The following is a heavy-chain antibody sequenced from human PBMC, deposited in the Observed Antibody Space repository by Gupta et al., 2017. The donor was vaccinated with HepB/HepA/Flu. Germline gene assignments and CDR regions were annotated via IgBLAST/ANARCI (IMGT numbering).Heavy chain of an antibody. CDR1: GFTFSSYE. CDR2: ISSSGSTI. D-gene: IGHD5-18*01. V-gene: IGHV3-48*03. J-gene: IGHJ4*02. Sequence: EVQLVESGGGLVQPGGSLRLSCAASGFTFSSYEMNWVRQAPGKGLEWVSYISSSGSTIYYADSVKGRFTISRDNAKNSLYLQMNSLRAEDTAVYYCAREGPRTDTAMVNGFDYWGQGTLVTVSS. CDR3: AREGPRTDTAMVNGFDY.